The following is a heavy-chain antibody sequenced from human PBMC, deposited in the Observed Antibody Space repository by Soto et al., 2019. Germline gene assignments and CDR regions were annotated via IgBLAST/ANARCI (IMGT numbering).Heavy chain of an antibody. CDR2: IRTYQGNT. V-gene: IGHV1-18*01. Sequence: QVQLLQSGAEVKQPGASVKVSCKASGYTFTSYGINWVRQGPGQGLEWMGWIRTYQGNTNYAQKLQRRATLTTDTSTSTAYMELRSLRSDDTAVYYCARDLTVTSPPDFWGQGTLVTVSS. D-gene: IGHD4-17*01. J-gene: IGHJ4*02. CDR3: ARDLTVTSPPDF. CDR1: GYTFTSYG.